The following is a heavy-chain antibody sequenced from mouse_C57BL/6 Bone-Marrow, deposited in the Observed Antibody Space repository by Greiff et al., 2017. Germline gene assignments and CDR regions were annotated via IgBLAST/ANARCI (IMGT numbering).Heavy chain of an antibody. V-gene: IGHV5-12*01. J-gene: IGHJ3*01. CDR3: ARQGYGNLWFAY. D-gene: IGHD2-1*01. CDR1: GFTFSDYY. Sequence: EVNLVESGGGLVQPGGSLKLSCAASGFTFSDYYMYWVRQTPEKRLEWVAYISNGGGSTYYPDTVKGRFTIARDNAKNTLYLQMSRLKSEDTAMYYCARQGYGNLWFAYWGQGTLVTVSA. CDR2: ISNGGGST.